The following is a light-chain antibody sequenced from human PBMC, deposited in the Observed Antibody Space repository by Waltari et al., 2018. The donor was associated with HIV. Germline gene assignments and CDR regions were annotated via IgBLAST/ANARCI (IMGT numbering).Light chain of an antibody. CDR3: CSYARRTTSVA. Sequence: QSALTQPASVSGSPGQSITIFCTGTSSDVGSYNLVSWYQHHPGRAPKLMIHDVNKRPSGVSNRFSGSKSGNTASLTISGLQAEDEADYYCCSYARRTTSVAFGGGTKVIVL. J-gene: IGLJ2*01. CDR1: SSDVGSYNL. CDR2: DVN. V-gene: IGLV2-23*02.